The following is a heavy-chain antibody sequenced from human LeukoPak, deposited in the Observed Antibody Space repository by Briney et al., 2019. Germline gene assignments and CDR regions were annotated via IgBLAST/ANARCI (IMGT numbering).Heavy chain of an antibody. Sequence: PGGSLRLSCAGSGFTFSDIYMDWVRQAPGKGLEWVGHIRNKADGHTTEYAPSVRGRFTLSRDDSTNSLYLQMNSLKTEDTAVYYCARVRVHDRGCYDYWGQGTLVTVSS. D-gene: IGHD2-15*01. V-gene: IGHV3-72*01. CDR3: ARVRVHDRGCYDY. CDR2: IRNKADGHTT. J-gene: IGHJ4*02. CDR1: GFTFSDIY.